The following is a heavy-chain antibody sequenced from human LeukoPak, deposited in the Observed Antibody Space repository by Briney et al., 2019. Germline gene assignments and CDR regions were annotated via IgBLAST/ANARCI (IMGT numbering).Heavy chain of an antibody. J-gene: IGHJ4*02. CDR1: GFTFSSYA. V-gene: IGHV3-23*01. CDR3: AKRYYQDSSGYLGSIDY. D-gene: IGHD3-22*01. CDR2: ISGSGGST. Sequence: GGSLRLSCAASGFTFSSYAMNWVRQAPGKGLEWVSAISGSGGSTYYADSVKGRFTISRDNSKNTLYLQMNSLRAEDTAVYFCAKRYYQDSSGYLGSIDYWAREPWSPSPQ.